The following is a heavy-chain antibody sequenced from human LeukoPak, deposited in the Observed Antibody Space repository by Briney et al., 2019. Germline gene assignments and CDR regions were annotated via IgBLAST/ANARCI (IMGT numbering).Heavy chain of an antibody. Sequence: GGSLRLSCAASGFTFSSYAMSWVRQAPGKGLEWVSAISGSGGSTYYADSVKGRFTISRDNSKNTLYLQMGSLRAEDTAVYYCARAILGYCSGGSCPADYWGQGTLVTVSS. CDR1: GFTFSSYA. CDR2: ISGSGGST. D-gene: IGHD2-15*01. V-gene: IGHV3-23*01. J-gene: IGHJ4*02. CDR3: ARAILGYCSGGSCPADY.